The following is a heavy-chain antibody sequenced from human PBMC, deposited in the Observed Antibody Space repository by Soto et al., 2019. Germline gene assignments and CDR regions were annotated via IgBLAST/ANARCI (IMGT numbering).Heavy chain of an antibody. CDR3: AKALYYYDSSPLDH. V-gene: IGHV3-43D*04. CDR2: TNSDGTDS. Sequence: GGSLRLSCAAAGFDFEDYAMHWVRQVPGKGLEWVSLTNSDGTDSYYVDSVKGRFTISRDNGKSSLYLQMDRLRPEDTALYFCAKALYYYDSSPLDHWGQGTLVTVSS. CDR1: GFDFEDYA. J-gene: IGHJ4*02. D-gene: IGHD3-22*01.